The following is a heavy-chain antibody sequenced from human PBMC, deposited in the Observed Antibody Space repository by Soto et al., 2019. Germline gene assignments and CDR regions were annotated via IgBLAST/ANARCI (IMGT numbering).Heavy chain of an antibody. V-gene: IGHV1-2*02. D-gene: IGHD6-6*01. J-gene: IGHJ6*02. Sequence: ASVKVSCKASGYTFTCYYMHWVRQAPGQGLEWMGWINPNSGGTNYAQKFQGRVTMTRDTSISTAYMELSRLRSDDTAVYYCARDRYARRRGDYGMDVWGQGTTVTVSS. CDR3: ARDRYARRRGDYGMDV. CDR1: GYTFTCYY. CDR2: INPNSGGT.